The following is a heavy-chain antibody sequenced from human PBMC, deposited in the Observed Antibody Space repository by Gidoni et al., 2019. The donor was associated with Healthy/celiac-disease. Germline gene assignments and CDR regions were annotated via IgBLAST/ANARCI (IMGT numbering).Heavy chain of an antibody. Sequence: QVQLVQSGAEVKKPGASVKVSCKASGYTFTSYYMHWVRQAPGQGLEWMGIINPSGGSTSYAQKFQGRVTMTRDTSTSTVYMELSSLRSEDTAVYYCARDPGGRSKPAYYMDVWGKGTTVTVSS. CDR2: INPSGGST. V-gene: IGHV1-46*01. CDR3: ARDPGGRSKPAYYMDV. D-gene: IGHD3-16*01. CDR1: GYTFTSYY. J-gene: IGHJ6*03.